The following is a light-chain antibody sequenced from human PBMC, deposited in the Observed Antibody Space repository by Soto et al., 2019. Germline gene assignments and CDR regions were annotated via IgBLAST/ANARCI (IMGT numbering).Light chain of an antibody. CDR3: QDYGRSPWT. J-gene: IGKJ1*01. CDR2: AVS. Sequence: EVVLTQSPGTLSLSPGERATLSCWASQSVSGNYLAWHQQKPGQAPRLLIYAVSRRATGIPDRFSGSGSGTDFTLTISRLEPEDFAVYYCQDYGRSPWTFGQGTKVDIK. V-gene: IGKV3-20*01. CDR1: QSVSGNY.